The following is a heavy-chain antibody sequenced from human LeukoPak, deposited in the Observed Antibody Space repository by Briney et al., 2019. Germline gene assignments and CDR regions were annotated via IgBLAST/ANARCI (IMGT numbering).Heavy chain of an antibody. CDR2: ISYDGSNE. CDR1: GFTFSSYV. V-gene: IGHV3-30*04. Sequence: GGSLRLSCAASGFTFSSYVMHRVRQAPGKGLEWVAIISYDGSNEYYADSVKGRFTISRDNSKNTLYLQMNSLRAEDTAVYYCAKDPYDYYDSSGYYYEPYFDYWGQGTLVTVSS. D-gene: IGHD3-22*01. CDR3: AKDPYDYYDSSGYYYEPYFDY. J-gene: IGHJ4*02.